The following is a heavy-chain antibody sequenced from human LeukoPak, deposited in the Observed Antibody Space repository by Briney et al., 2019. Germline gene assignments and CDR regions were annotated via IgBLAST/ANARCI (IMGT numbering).Heavy chain of an antibody. J-gene: IGHJ4*02. D-gene: IGHD6-13*01. CDR3: ARQIASAGTAGFDF. V-gene: IGHV4-4*07. CDR1: GGSISSYY. Sequence: SETLSLTCTVSGGSISSYYWSWIRQPAGKGLEWIGRIYSTGSTNYNPSLKSRVTMSVRLRSVTAADTAVYYCARQIASAGTAGFDFWGQGALVTVSS. CDR2: IYSTGST.